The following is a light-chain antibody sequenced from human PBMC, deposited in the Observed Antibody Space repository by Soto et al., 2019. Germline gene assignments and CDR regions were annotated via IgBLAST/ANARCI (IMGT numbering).Light chain of an antibody. CDR2: GAS. J-gene: IGKJ2*01. Sequence: EIVLTQSPGTLSLSPGERATLSCRASQSVSSSYLAWYQQKPGQAPRLLIYGASSRATGIPDRFSGSGSGTDFTLTISRLEPEDVAVYYCQQYGGSLPYTFGQGPKLEIK. CDR1: QSVSSSY. CDR3: QQYGGSLPYT. V-gene: IGKV3-20*01.